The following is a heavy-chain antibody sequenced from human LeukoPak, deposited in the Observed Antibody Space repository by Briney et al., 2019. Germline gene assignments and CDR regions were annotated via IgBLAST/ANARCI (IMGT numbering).Heavy chain of an antibody. CDR3: AKALPAAIRYYYYGMDV. CDR2: ISWNSGSI. J-gene: IGHJ6*02. D-gene: IGHD2-2*01. V-gene: IGHV3-9*01. Sequence: HSGGSLRLSCAASGFTFDDYAMHWVRQAPGKGLEWVSGISWNSGSIGYADSVKGRFTISRDNAKNSLYLQMNSLGAEDTALYYCAKALPAAIRYYYYGMDVWGQGTTVTVSS. CDR1: GFTFDDYA.